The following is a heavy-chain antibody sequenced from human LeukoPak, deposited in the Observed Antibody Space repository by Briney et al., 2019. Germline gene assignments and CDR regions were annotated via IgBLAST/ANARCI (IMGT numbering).Heavy chain of an antibody. CDR1: GFTFSSYW. Sequence: GSLRLSCAASGFTFSSYWMHWVRQAPGKGLVWVSRINSDGSSTSYADSVKGRFTISRDNAKNTLYLQMNSLRAEDTAVYYCAKPDTETDIVVVVAAPPPFDYWGQGTLVTVSS. J-gene: IGHJ4*02. D-gene: IGHD2-15*01. V-gene: IGHV3-74*01. CDR2: INSDGSST. CDR3: AKPDTETDIVVVVAAPPPFDY.